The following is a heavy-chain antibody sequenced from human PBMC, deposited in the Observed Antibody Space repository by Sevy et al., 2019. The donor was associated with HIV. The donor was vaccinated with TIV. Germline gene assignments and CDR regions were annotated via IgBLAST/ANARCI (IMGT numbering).Heavy chain of an antibody. J-gene: IGHJ6*03. CDR2: ISWNSGSI. D-gene: IGHD4-17*01. CDR3: AKGGPDGGTVTIGIPYYYYYYMDV. V-gene: IGHV3-9*01. Sequence: RLSCAASGFTFDDYAMHWVRQAPGKGLEWVSGISWNSGSIGYADSVKGRFTISRDNAKNSLYLQMNSLRAEDTALYYCAKGGPDGGTVTIGIPYYYYYYMDVWGKGTTVTVSS. CDR1: GFTFDDYA.